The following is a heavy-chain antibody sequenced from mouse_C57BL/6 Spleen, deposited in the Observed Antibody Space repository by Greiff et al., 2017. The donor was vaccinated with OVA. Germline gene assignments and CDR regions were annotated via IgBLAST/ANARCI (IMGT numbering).Heavy chain of an antibody. D-gene: IGHD1-1*01. Sequence: VQLQQPGAELVRPGSSVKLSCKASGYTFTSYWMDWVKQRPGQGLEWIGNIYPSDSETHYNQKFKDKATLTVDKSSSTAYMQLSSLTSEDSAVYYCARRDTTVFDYWGQGTTLTVSS. V-gene: IGHV1-61*01. CDR1: GYTFTSYW. CDR3: ARRDTTVFDY. J-gene: IGHJ2*01. CDR2: IYPSDSET.